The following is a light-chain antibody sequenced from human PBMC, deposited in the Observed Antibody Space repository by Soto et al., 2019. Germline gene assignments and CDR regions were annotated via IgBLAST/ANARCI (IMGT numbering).Light chain of an antibody. CDR1: QSVSSY. J-gene: IGKJ4*01. V-gene: IGKV3-11*01. CDR3: QQRSNWPLT. Sequence: EIVMTQSPDTLSLSPGERATLSCRASQSVSSYLAWYQQKPGQSPRLLIYDASNRATGIPARFSGSGSGTDFTLTISSLEPEDFAVYYCQQRSNWPLTFGGGTKVDI. CDR2: DAS.